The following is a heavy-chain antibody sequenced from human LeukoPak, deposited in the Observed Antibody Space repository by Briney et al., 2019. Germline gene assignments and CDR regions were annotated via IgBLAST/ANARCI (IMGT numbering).Heavy chain of an antibody. D-gene: IGHD6-13*01. Sequence: PGGSLRLSCAASGFTVSSNYMSWVRQAPGRGLEWVSVIYSGGSTYHADSVKGRFTISRDNSKNTLYLQMNSLRAEDTAVYYCATAARYYYYMDVWGKGTTVTVSS. CDR1: GFTVSSNY. CDR2: IYSGGST. CDR3: ATAARYYYYMDV. V-gene: IGHV3-66*02. J-gene: IGHJ6*03.